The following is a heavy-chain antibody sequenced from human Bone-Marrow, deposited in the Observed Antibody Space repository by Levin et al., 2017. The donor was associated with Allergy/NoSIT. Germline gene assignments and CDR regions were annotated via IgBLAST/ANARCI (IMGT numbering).Heavy chain of an antibody. CDR3: ARGSDSSGWDAFDI. J-gene: IGHJ3*02. CDR1: GFTFSSYA. D-gene: IGHD6-19*01. V-gene: IGHV3-30-3*01. Sequence: GESLKISCAASGFTFSSYAMHWVRQAPGKGLEWVAVISYDGSNKYYADSVKGRFTISRDNSKNTLYLQMNSLRAEDTAVYYCARGSDSSGWDAFDIWGQGTMVTVSS. CDR2: ISYDGSNK.